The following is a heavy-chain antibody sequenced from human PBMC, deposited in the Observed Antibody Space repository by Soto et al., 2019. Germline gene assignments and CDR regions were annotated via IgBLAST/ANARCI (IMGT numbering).Heavy chain of an antibody. CDR2: INHSGST. CDR1: GGSISSSIYY. V-gene: IGHV4-39*07. Sequence: PSEILSLTCTVAGGSISSSIYYWSWIRQPPGKGLEWIGEINHSGSTNYNPSLKSRVTISVDTSKNQFSLRLSSVTAADTAVYYCARGLNVFFSGSYYTGFAPGGQGTLVTVSS. D-gene: IGHD1-26*01. J-gene: IGHJ5*02. CDR3: ARGLNVFFSGSYYTGFAP.